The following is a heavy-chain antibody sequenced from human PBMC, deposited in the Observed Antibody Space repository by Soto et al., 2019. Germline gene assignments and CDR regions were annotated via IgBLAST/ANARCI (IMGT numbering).Heavy chain of an antibody. Sequence: GGSLRLSCAASGFTFSNAWMSWVRQAPGKGLEWVGRIKSKTDGGTTDYAAPVKGRFTISRDDSKNTLYLQMNSLRAEDTAVYYCAKDLGYRFGHGLLYWGQGTLVTVSS. D-gene: IGHD5-18*01. CDR1: GFTFSNAW. CDR2: IKSKTDGGTT. CDR3: AKDLGYRFGHGLLY. J-gene: IGHJ4*02. V-gene: IGHV3-15*01.